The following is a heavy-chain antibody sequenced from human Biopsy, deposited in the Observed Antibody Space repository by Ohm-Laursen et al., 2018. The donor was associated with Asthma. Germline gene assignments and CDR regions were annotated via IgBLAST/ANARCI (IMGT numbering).Heavy chain of an antibody. CDR2: MYHSGSP. V-gene: IGHV4-39*01. D-gene: IGHD3-22*01. CDR1: GGSITSSSYY. J-gene: IGHJ4*02. Sequence: SDTLSLTCTVSGGSITSSSYYWGWIRQPPGKGMEWIGSMYHSGSPYSRPSLKSRATISVDTSKNQLSLKMSSVTAADTAVYFCVRHQYSSSWSTFDYWGQGALVTVSS. CDR3: VRHQYSSSWSTFDY.